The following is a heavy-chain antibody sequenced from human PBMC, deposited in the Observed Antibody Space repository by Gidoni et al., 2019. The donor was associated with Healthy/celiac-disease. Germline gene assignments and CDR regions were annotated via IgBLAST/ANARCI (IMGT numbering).Heavy chain of an antibody. CDR1: GFTFSSYG. J-gene: IGHJ6*02. V-gene: IGHV3-33*01. Sequence: QVQLVESGGGLVQPGRSLRLSCAASGFTFSSYGMHWVRQAPGQGLEWVAVIWYDGSKKDYADSVKGRFTISRDNSKNTLYLQMNSLRAEDTAVYYCARDCWGSNYYYYYGMDVWGQGTTVTVSS. D-gene: IGHD7-27*01. CDR3: ARDCWGSNYYYYYGMDV. CDR2: IWYDGSKK.